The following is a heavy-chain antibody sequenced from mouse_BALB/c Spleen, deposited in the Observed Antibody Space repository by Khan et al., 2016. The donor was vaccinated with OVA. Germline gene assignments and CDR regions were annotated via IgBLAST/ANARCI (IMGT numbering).Heavy chain of an antibody. V-gene: IGHV5-9-3*01. D-gene: IGHD2-1*01. CDR1: GFTFSTYA. J-gene: IGHJ3*01. CDR2: ISSDGDYT. CDR3: ARSPYGNFAY. Sequence: EVELVESGGGLVKPGGSLKLSCAASGFTFSTYAMSWVRQTPEKRLEWVATISSDGDYTYYPDNVTGRFTIPRDNAKTTLYLQMSSLRSEDTAMYYCARSPYGNFAYWGQGTLVTVSA.